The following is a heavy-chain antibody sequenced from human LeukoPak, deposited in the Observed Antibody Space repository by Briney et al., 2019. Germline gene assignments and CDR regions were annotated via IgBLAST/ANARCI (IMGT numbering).Heavy chain of an antibody. D-gene: IGHD1-26*01. CDR1: GFTFSSSG. J-gene: IGHJ4*02. V-gene: IGHV3-33*06. CDR2: IWYDGSNK. Sequence: GGSLRLSRAASGFTFSSSGMHWVRQAPGKGLEWVAVIWYDGSNKYYADSVKGRFTISRDNSKNTLYLQMNSLRAQDTAVYYCVKDDKSGSYLDYWGQGALVTVSS. CDR3: VKDDKSGSYLDY.